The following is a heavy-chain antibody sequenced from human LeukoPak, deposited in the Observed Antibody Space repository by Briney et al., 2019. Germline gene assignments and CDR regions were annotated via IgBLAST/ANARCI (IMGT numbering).Heavy chain of an antibody. CDR2: ISWNSGTI. V-gene: IGHV3-9*01. CDR1: GFTFYDYV. J-gene: IGHJ5*02. CDR3: SKGRLATMSSLLYP. Sequence: PGGSLRLSCAASGFTFYDYVMHWVRQASGKGLEWVSGISWNSGTIVYADSVKGRFTISRDNAKNSLYLQMNSLRAEDTAVYYCSKGRLATMSSLLYPWGPGTLVTVSS. D-gene: IGHD2-15*01.